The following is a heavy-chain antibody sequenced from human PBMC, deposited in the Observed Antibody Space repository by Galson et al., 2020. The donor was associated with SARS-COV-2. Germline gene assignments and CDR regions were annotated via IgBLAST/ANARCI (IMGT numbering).Heavy chain of an antibody. CDR2: ISYDGSNK. V-gene: IGHV3-30-3*01. D-gene: IGHD5-18*01. Sequence: GGSLRLSCAASGFTFSSYAMHWVRQAPGKGLEWVAVISYDGSNKYYADSVKGRFTISRDNSKNTLYLQMNSLRAEDTAVYYCARDRDRYSYGYYFDYWGQGTLVAVSS. CDR1: GFTFSSYA. J-gene: IGHJ4*02. CDR3: ARDRDRYSYGYYFDY.